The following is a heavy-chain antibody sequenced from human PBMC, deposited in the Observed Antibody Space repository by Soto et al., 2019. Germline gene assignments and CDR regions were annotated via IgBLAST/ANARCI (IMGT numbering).Heavy chain of an antibody. Sequence: GESLKISCAASGFTFSIYAMSWVRQAPGKGLEWVSGISDSGANAYYADSVKGRFTISRDNSKNTVYLQMKSLRADDTALYYCTKGLRYFDYWGQGAQVTVSS. CDR3: TKGLRYFDY. J-gene: IGHJ4*02. CDR2: ISDSGANA. CDR1: GFTFSIYA. V-gene: IGHV3-23*01.